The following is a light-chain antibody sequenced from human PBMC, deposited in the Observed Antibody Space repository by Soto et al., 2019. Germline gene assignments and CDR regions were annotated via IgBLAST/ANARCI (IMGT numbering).Light chain of an antibody. J-gene: IGLJ2*01. Sequence: QSVLTQPPSASGTPGQRVTISCSGSSCNIGSNTVNWYQQLPGTAPKLLIYSNNQRPSGVPDRFSGSKSGTSASLAISGLQSEDEADYYCAAWDDSLNALVFGGGTKLTVL. CDR1: SCNIGSNT. CDR3: AAWDDSLNALV. V-gene: IGLV1-44*01. CDR2: SNN.